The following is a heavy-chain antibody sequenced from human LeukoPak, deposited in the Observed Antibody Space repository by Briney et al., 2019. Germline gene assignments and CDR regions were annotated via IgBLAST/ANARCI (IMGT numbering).Heavy chain of an antibody. CDR1: GDSISSSSYY. D-gene: IGHD3-22*01. Sequence: PSETLSLTCTVSGDSISSSSYYWVWLRQPPGKGLEWIATIHYTGSTYYNPSLKSRVTISVDTSKNQFFLKLSSVTAADTAMYYCARYWGPYDNSGAYFDYWGQGTLVTVSS. V-gene: IGHV4-39*01. J-gene: IGHJ4*02. CDR3: ARYWGPYDNSGAYFDY. CDR2: IHYTGST.